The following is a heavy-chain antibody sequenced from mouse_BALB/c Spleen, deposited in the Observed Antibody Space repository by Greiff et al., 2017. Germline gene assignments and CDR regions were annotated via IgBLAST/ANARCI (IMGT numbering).Heavy chain of an antibody. D-gene: IGHD1-1*01. CDR1: GFTFSSFG. CDR2: ISSGSSTI. Sequence: EVKVVESGGGLVQPGGSRKLSCAASGFTFSSFGMHWVRQAPEKGLEWVAYISSGSSTIYYADTVKGRFTISRDNPKNTLFLQMTSLRSEDTAMYYCAREGYYYYGSSYWGQGTTLTVSS. CDR3: AREGYYYYGSSY. J-gene: IGHJ2*01. V-gene: IGHV5-17*02.